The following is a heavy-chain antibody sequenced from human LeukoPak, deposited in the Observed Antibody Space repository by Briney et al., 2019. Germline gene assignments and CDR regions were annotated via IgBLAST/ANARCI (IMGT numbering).Heavy chain of an antibody. V-gene: IGHV4-39*07. D-gene: IGHD4-23*01. J-gene: IGHJ4*02. CDR1: GGSITSSDYY. Sequence: SETLSLTCIVSGGSITSSDYYWGWIRQPPGKGLEWIGSIYSTGMTYYNPALKSRVTISSDRSKSQFSLRLTSVTAADTAVYYCARSSVAFDHWGQGTLVTVSS. CDR2: IYSTGMT. CDR3: ARSSVAFDH.